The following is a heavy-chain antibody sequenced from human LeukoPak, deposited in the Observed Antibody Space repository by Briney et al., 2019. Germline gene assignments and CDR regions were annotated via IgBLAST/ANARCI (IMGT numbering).Heavy chain of an antibody. Sequence: PGGSLRLSCAASGFTFRTYAMSWVRQAPGKGLEWVSAISGGGGSTYYADSVKGRFTISRDNSKNTLFLQMNSLRAEDTAVYYCAKDRYCGGGTCYWSYFDYWGQGTLVTVPS. V-gene: IGHV3-23*01. CDR1: GFTFRTYA. D-gene: IGHD2-15*01. CDR3: AKDRYCGGGTCYWSYFDY. CDR2: ISGGGGST. J-gene: IGHJ4*02.